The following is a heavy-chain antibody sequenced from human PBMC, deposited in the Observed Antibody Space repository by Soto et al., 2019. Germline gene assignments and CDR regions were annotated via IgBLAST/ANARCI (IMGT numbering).Heavy chain of an antibody. CDR3: ARDIGRQHAGFVDY. CDR1: GFTFSSYA. CDR2: ISYDGSNK. J-gene: IGHJ4*02. Sequence: QVQLVESGGGVVQPGRSLRLSCAASGFTFSSYAMHWVRQAPGKGLEWVAVISYDGSNKYYADCVKGRFTISRDNSKNTLYLQMNSLRAEDTAVYYCARDIGRQHAGFVDYLGQGTLVTVSS. V-gene: IGHV3-30-3*01. D-gene: IGHD6-13*01.